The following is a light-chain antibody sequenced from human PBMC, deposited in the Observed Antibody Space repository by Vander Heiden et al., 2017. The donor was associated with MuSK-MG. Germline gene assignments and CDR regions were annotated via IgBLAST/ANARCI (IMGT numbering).Light chain of an antibody. J-gene: IGKJ5*01. V-gene: IGKV3-11*01. CDR1: QRVGTY. CDR2: DAS. CDR3: QQRAYWPIT. Sequence: VLTQSPATLSLSPGERATLSCRASQRVGTYLGWYQQKPGQAPRLLIHDASDRATGIPARFSGSGSGTDFTLTISSLEPEDFAVYFCQQRAYWPITFGQGTRLXIK.